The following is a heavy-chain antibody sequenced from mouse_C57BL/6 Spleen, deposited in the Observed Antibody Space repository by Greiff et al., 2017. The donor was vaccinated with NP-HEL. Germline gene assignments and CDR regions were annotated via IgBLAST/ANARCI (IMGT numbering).Heavy chain of an antibody. D-gene: IGHD1-1*01. CDR3: ALNYYGSSYLYYFDY. Sequence: QVQLQQSGPELVKPGASVKISCKASGYAFSSSWMNWVKQRPGKGLEWIGRIYPGDGDTNYNGKFKGKATLTADKSSSTAYMQLSSLTSEDSAVYFCALNYYGSSYLYYFDYWGQGTTLTVSS. CDR1: GYAFSSSW. V-gene: IGHV1-82*01. J-gene: IGHJ2*01. CDR2: IYPGDGDT.